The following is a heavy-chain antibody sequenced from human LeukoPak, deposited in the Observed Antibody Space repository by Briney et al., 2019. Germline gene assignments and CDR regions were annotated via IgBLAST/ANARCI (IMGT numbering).Heavy chain of an antibody. V-gene: IGHV1-46*01. CDR2: INPSGGST. CDR1: GYSFSSYY. Sequence: ASVKVSCKASGYSFSSYYMHWVRQAPGQGLEWMGIINPSGGSTTYAQKFQGRVTMTRDTSTTIVYMELSSLKSEDTAVYYCARWTGTTGLDYWGQGTLVTVSS. D-gene: IGHD1-1*01. J-gene: IGHJ4*02. CDR3: ARWTGTTGLDY.